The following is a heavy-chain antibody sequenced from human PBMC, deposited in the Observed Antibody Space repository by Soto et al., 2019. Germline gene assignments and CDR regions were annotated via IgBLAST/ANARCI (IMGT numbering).Heavy chain of an antibody. CDR3: AKAQYCSGGSCYGWGDAFAI. CDR1: RFTFSNYA. CDR2: ISDSSGRT. V-gene: IGHV3-23*01. Sequence: EVQLLESGGGLVQPGGSLRLSCAAYRFTFSNYAMNWVRKAPGKGLAWVSAISDSSGRTYYADSVKGRFTVSRDNSKNTLYLQMNSLRAEDTAVYYCAKAQYCSGGSCYGWGDAFAIWGQGTMVTVSS. D-gene: IGHD2-15*01. J-gene: IGHJ3*02.